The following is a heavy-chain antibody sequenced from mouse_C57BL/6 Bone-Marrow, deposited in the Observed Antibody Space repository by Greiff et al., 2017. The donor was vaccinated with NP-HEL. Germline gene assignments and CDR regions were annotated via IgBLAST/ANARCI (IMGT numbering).Heavy chain of an antibody. CDR1: GYSFTDYN. CDR2: INPNYGTT. Sequence: EVKLMESGPELVKPGASVKISCKASGYSFTDYNMNWVKQSNGKSLEWIGVINPNYGTTSYNQKFKGKATLTVDQSSSTAYMQLNSLTSEDSAVYYCARRGAYYSNHYAMDYWGQGTSVTVSS. V-gene: IGHV1-39*01. J-gene: IGHJ4*01. CDR3: ARRGAYYSNHYAMDY. D-gene: IGHD2-5*01.